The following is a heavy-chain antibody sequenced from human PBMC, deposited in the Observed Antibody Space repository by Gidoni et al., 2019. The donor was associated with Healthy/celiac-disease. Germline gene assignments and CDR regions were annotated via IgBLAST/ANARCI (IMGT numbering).Heavy chain of an antibody. Sequence: EVQLVESGRGWVQPGGSLRLSCAASGFTFSSNEMNWVGQAPGKGLEWVSYISSSGSTIYYADSVKGRFTISRDNAKNSLYLQMNSLRAEDTAVYYCARVGGYPYDFWSGYYYGMDVWGQGTTVTVSS. CDR2: ISSSGSTI. CDR1: GFTFSSNE. CDR3: ARVGGYPYDFWSGYYYGMDV. J-gene: IGHJ6*02. D-gene: IGHD3-3*01. V-gene: IGHV3-48*03.